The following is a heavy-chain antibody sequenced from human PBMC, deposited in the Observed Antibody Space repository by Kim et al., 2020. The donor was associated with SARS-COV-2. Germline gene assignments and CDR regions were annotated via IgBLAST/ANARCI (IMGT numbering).Heavy chain of an antibody. CDR3: ARVCPYSSSWYGPYYYYGMDV. D-gene: IGHD6-13*01. V-gene: IGHV4-34*01. J-gene: IGHJ6*02. CDR2: INHSGST. Sequence: SETLSLTCAVYGGSFSGYYWSWIRQPPGTGLEWIGEINHSGSTNYNPSLKSRVTISVDTSKNQFSLKLSSVTAADTAVYYCARVCPYSSSWYGPYYYYGMDVWGQGTTVTVSS. CDR1: GGSFSGYY.